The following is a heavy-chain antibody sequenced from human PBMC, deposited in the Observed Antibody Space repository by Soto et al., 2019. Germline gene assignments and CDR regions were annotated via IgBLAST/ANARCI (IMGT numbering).Heavy chain of an antibody. D-gene: IGHD3-3*01. J-gene: IGHJ6*02. V-gene: IGHV3-49*03. CDR2: IRSKAYGGTT. Sequence: GGSLRLSCTASGFTFGDYAMSWFRQAPGKGLEWVGLIRSKAYGGTTEYAASVKGRFTISRDDSKSIAYLQMNSLKTEDTAVYYCTSPLFYDFWSGYPEYYYGMDVWGQGTTVTVSS. CDR3: TSPLFYDFWSGYPEYYYGMDV. CDR1: GFTFGDYA.